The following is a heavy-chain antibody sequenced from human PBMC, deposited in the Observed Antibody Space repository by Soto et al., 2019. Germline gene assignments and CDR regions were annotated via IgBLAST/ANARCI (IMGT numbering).Heavy chain of an antibody. J-gene: IGHJ5*02. D-gene: IGHD6-6*01. V-gene: IGHV4-59*08. CDR2: IYYSGST. CDR3: ARTADHSYWFDP. CDR1: GGSIGSYY. Sequence: SETLSLTCTVSGGSIGSYYWSWIRQPPGKGLEWIGYIYYSGSTNYNPSLKSRVTISVDTSKNQFSLKLSSLTAADTAVYYCARTADHSYWFDPWGQGTLVPVPS.